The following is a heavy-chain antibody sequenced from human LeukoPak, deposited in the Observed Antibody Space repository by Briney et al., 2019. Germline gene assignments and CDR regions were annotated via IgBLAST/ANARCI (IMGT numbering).Heavy chain of an antibody. V-gene: IGHV4-4*07. J-gene: IGHJ4*02. CDR3: ARERRRDYYDSSGPHFDY. D-gene: IGHD3-22*01. Sequence: SETLCLTCTVSGGSISSYYWSWIRQPAGKGLEWIGRIYTSGSTNYNPSLKSRVTMSVDTSKNQFSLKLSSVTAADTAVYYCARERRRDYYDSSGPHFDYWGQGTLVTVSS. CDR2: IYTSGST. CDR1: GGSISSYY.